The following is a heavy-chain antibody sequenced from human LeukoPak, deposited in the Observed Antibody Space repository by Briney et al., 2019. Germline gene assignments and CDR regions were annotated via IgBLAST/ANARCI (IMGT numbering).Heavy chain of an antibody. Sequence: PGGSLRLSCAASGFTFSSYAMSWVRQAPGKGLEWVSAISGSGGSTYYADSVKGRFTISRDNSKNTLYLQMNSLRAEDTAVYYCARDINWGLPYWGIDYWGQGTLVTVSS. J-gene: IGHJ4*02. CDR2: ISGSGGST. CDR1: GFTFSSYA. V-gene: IGHV3-23*01. CDR3: ARDINWGLPYWGIDY. D-gene: IGHD7-27*01.